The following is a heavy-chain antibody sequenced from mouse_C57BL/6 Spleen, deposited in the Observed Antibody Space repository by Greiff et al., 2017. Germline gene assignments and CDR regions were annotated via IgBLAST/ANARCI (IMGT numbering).Heavy chain of an antibody. Sequence: EVQLQQSGPELVKPGASVKISCKASGYTFTDYYMNWVKQSPGKSLEWIGDINPNNGGTSYNQKFKGKATLTVDKSSSTAYMELRSLTSEDSAVYYCARYRDYWGQGTTLTVSS. J-gene: IGHJ2*01. CDR2: INPNNGGT. V-gene: IGHV1-26*01. CDR3: ARYRDY. CDR1: GYTFTDYY.